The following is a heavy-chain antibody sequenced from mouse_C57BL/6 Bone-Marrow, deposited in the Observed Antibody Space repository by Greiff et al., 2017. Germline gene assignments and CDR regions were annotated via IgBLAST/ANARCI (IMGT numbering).Heavy chain of an antibody. V-gene: IGHV6-3*01. CDR1: GFTFSNYW. CDR3: TLYYSNYVFFDY. Sequence: EVKLEESGGGLVQPGGSMKLSCVASGFTFSNYWMNWVRQSPEKGLEWVAQIRLKSDNYATHYAESVKGRFTISRDDSKSSVYLQMNNLRAEDTGIYYCTLYYSNYVFFDYWGQGTTLTVSS. J-gene: IGHJ2*01. CDR2: IRLKSDNYAT. D-gene: IGHD2-5*01.